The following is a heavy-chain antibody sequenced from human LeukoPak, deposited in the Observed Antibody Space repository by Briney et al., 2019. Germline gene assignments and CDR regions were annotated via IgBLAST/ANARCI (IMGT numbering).Heavy chain of an antibody. Sequence: GGSLRLSCAASGFSFSVYYMSWIRQAPGKGLEWVSYISSSSSYTNYGDSVKGRFTISRDNAQNSLCLQMNSLRAEDTAVYYCARERAWGSPDYWGQGTLVTVSS. V-gene: IGHV3-11*06. CDR1: GFSFSVYY. J-gene: IGHJ4*02. CDR3: ARERAWGSPDY. CDR2: ISSSSSYT. D-gene: IGHD7-27*01.